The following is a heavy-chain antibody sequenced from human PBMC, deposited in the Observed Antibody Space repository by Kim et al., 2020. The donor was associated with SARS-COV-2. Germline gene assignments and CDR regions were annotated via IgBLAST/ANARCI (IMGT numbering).Heavy chain of an antibody. J-gene: IGHJ4*02. CDR3: AKSLGGLSSRRGMIDY. D-gene: IGHD3-10*01. CDR1: GFTFRNYA. Sequence: GGSLRLSCAASGFTFRNYAMNWVRQIPGKGLEWVSTTGSSGGDTYYADSVKGHFTISRDNSENTLYLQMNSLRAEDTAVYYCAKSLGGLSSRRGMIDYWGQGTLVTVSS. CDR2: TGSSGGDT. V-gene: IGHV3-23*01.